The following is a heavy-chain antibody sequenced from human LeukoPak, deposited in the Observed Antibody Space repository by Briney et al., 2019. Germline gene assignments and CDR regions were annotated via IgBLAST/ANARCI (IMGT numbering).Heavy chain of an antibody. D-gene: IGHD1-1*01. CDR1: GGTFSSYA. J-gene: IGHJ5*02. CDR3: ASMGTESTSGTTHPSCP. Sequence: SVKVSCKASGGTFSSYAISWVRQAPGQGLESMGGIIPIFGTANYAQKFQGRVTITADESTSTAYMELSSLRSEDTAVYYCASMGTESTSGTTHPSCPWGQGTLVTVSS. CDR2: IIPIFGTA. V-gene: IGHV1-69*01.